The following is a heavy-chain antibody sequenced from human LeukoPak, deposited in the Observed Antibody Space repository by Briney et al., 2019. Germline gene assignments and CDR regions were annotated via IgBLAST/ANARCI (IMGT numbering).Heavy chain of an antibody. V-gene: IGHV1-2*02. D-gene: IGHD6-13*01. CDR3: ARGGGSSWDSPYYYYMDV. CDR2: INPNSGGT. J-gene: IGHJ6*03. Sequence: EASVKVSCKASGYTFTGYYMHWVRQAPGQGLEWMGWINPNSGGTNYAQKFQGRVTMTRDTSISTAYMELSRLRSDDTAVYYCARGGGSSWDSPYYYYMDVWGKGATVIVSS. CDR1: GYTFTGYY.